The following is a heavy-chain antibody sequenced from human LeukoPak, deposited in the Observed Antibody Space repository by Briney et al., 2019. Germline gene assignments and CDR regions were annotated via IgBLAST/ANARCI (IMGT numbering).Heavy chain of an antibody. V-gene: IGHV3-7*01. Sequence: GGSLRLSCAASGFTFSSYSMNWVRQAPGKGLEWAANIKYDGRETQYVDSVKGRFTISRDNAKNSLFLQMNSLRVEDTAIYYCARYLNSGPEDFWGQGNLVTVSS. CDR2: IKYDGRET. D-gene: IGHD1-26*01. CDR1: GFTFSSYS. CDR3: ARYLNSGPEDF. J-gene: IGHJ4*02.